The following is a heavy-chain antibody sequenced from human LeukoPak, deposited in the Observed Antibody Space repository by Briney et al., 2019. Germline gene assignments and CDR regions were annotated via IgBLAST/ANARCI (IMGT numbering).Heavy chain of an antibody. D-gene: IGHD6-13*01. CDR1: GGSISSGGYY. V-gene: IGHV4-31*03. CDR3: ARADSSSWLGYYYYYMDV. CDR2: IYYSGST. Sequence: PSETLSLTCTVSGGSISSGGYYWSWIRQHPGKGLEWIGYIYYSGSTYYNPTLKSRVTISVDTSKNQFSLKLSSVTAADTAVYYCARADSSSWLGYYYYYMDVWGKGTTVTVSS. J-gene: IGHJ6*03.